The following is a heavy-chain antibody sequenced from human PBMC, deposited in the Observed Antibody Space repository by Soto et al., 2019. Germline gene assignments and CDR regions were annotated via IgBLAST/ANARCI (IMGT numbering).Heavy chain of an antibody. Sequence: GASVKVSCKVSGYTLTELSMHWVRQAPGKGLEWMGGFDPEDGETIYAQKFQGRVTMTEDTSTDTAYMELSSLRSEDTAVYYCATSYDFWSGYRPLDYWGQGTLVTVSS. CDR1: GYTLTELS. CDR2: FDPEDGET. J-gene: IGHJ4*02. CDR3: ATSYDFWSGYRPLDY. V-gene: IGHV1-24*01. D-gene: IGHD3-3*01.